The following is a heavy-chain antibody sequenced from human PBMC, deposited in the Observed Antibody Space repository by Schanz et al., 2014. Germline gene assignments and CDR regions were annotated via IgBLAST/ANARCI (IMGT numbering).Heavy chain of an antibody. Sequence: EVQLVESGGGLVQPGGSLRLSCAASGFTFSDSWMHWVRQAPGKGLVWVSRTSHDGSFTTFADSVKGRFTISRDNAKNALYLQMNSLRAEDTAVYYCVREVGAAAGLAWGLDYWGRGTLVTVSS. V-gene: IGHV3-74*01. CDR1: GFTFSDSW. CDR2: TSHDGSFT. J-gene: IGHJ4*02. D-gene: IGHD6-13*01. CDR3: VREVGAAAGLAWGLDY.